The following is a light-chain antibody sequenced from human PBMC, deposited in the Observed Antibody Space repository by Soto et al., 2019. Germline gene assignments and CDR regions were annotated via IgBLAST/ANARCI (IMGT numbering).Light chain of an antibody. CDR1: SSHVGGYNY. J-gene: IGLJ2*01. CDR3: SSYAGSNNYVV. V-gene: IGLV2-8*01. CDR2: EVS. Sequence: QSALTQPPSASGSPGQSVTISCTGTSSHVGGYNYVSWYQQHPGKAPKLMIYEVSKRPSGVPDRFSGSKSGNTASLTVSGLQAEDEADYYCSSYAGSNNYVVFGGGTQLTVL.